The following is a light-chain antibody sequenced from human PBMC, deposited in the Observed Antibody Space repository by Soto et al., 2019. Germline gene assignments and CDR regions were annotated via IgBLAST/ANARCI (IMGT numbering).Light chain of an antibody. J-gene: IGKJ3*01. CDR2: AAS. CDR3: QQSYRAPLT. V-gene: IGKV1-39*01. CDR1: QSISNY. Sequence: DIEMTQSPSTLSANVGDRVTITCRASQSISNYLKWYQQKPGKAPKLLIYAASTLQSGVPSRISGSGSGTDFTLTISSLQPEDFATYYCQQSYRAPLTFGPGTKVDIK.